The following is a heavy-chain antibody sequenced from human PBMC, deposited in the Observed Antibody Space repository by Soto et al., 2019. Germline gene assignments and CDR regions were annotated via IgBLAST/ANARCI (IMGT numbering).Heavy chain of an antibody. V-gene: IGHV4-30-4*01. Sequence: PSSTRSLTCTVSGDSISSADYYWSWIRQTPGKGLEWIGHIFYSCTTYYTPSLKSRLTISVDTSKNHFSMRLTSVTAADTAVYYCARDLWVEPELYYYGMDVWGQGTTVTVSS. CDR1: GDSISSADYY. CDR3: ARDLWVEPELYYYGMDV. CDR2: IFYSCTT. D-gene: IGHD1-1*01. J-gene: IGHJ6*02.